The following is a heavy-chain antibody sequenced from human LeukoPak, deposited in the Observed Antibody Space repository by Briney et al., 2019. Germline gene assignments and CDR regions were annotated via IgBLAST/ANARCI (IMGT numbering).Heavy chain of an antibody. CDR2: IYYSGST. CDR1: GGSISSYY. J-gene: IGHJ3*02. D-gene: IGHD5-12*01. CDR3: ARAPSGYDDPFDI. V-gene: IGHV4-59*01. Sequence: SETLSLTCTVSGGSISSYYWSWIRQPPGKGLEWIGYIYYSGSTNYNPSLKSRVTISVDTSKNQFSLKLSSVTAADTAVYYCARAPSGYDDPFDIWGQGTVVTVSS.